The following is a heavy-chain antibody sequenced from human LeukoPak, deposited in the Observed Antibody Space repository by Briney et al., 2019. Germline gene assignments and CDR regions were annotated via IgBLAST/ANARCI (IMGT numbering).Heavy chain of an antibody. J-gene: IGHJ3*02. CDR1: GFTFSSYW. CDR2: ITSTSSYI. Sequence: GGSLRLSCADSGFTFSSYWMSWVRRAPGKGLEWVSSITSTSSYIFYADSVKGRFNISRDNAKNSLYLQMNSLRAEDTAVYYCARDRSGRDTFDIWGQGTMVTVSS. V-gene: IGHV3-21*01. CDR3: ARDRSGRDTFDI. D-gene: IGHD1-1*01.